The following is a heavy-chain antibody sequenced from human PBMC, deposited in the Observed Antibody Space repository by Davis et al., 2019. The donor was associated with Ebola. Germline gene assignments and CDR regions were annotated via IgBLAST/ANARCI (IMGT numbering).Heavy chain of an antibody. Sequence: ASVKVSCKASGYTFTSYDINWVRQATGQGLEWMGWMNPNSGNTGYAQKFQGRVTITRNTSISTAYMELSSLRSEDTAVYYCARGDYDFWSGYLAYYYYGMDVWGQGTTVTVSS. D-gene: IGHD3-3*01. CDR1: GYTFTSYD. J-gene: IGHJ6*02. V-gene: IGHV1-8*03. CDR2: MNPNSGNT. CDR3: ARGDYDFWSGYLAYYYYGMDV.